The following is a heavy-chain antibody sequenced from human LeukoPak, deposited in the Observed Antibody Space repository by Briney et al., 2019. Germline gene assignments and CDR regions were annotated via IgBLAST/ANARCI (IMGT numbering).Heavy chain of an antibody. D-gene: IGHD3-10*01. CDR2: INPSGGST. CDR1: GYTFTSYY. V-gene: IGHV1-46*01. CDR3: ARSYDGIYGSGSPHFDY. J-gene: IGHJ4*02. Sequence: ASVKVSCKASGYTFTSYYMHWVRQAPGQGLEWMGIINPSGGSTSHAQKFQGRVTMTRDTSTSTVYMELSSLRSEDTAVYYCARSYDGIYGSGSPHFDYWGQGTLVTVSS.